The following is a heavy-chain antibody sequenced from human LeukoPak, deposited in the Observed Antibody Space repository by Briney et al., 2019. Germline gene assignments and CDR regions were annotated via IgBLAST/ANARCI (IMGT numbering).Heavy chain of an antibody. CDR3: ARDPSRYYYDSSGYYSPKSFDY. D-gene: IGHD3-22*01. CDR2: ISYDGSNK. Sequence: PGGSLRLSCAASGFTFSSYSMNWVRQAPGKGLEWVAVISYDGSNKYYADSVKGRFTISRDNSKNTLYLQMNSLRAEDTAVYYCARDPSRYYYDSSGYYSPKSFDYWGQGTLVTVSS. V-gene: IGHV3-30*03. J-gene: IGHJ4*02. CDR1: GFTFSSYS.